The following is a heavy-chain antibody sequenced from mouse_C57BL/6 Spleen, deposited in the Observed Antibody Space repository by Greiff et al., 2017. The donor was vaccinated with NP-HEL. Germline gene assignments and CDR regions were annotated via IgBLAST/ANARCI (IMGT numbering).Heavy chain of an antibody. V-gene: IGHV1-59*01. CDR3: ARGYSNQGDWFAY. CDR1: GYTFTSYW. J-gene: IGHJ3*01. CDR2: IDPSDSYT. D-gene: IGHD2-5*01. Sequence: QVQLQQPGAELVRPGTSVKLSCKASGYTFTSYWMHWVKQRPGQGLEWIGVIDPSDSYTNYNQKFKGKATLTVDTSSSTAYMQLSSLTSEDSAVYYCARGYSNQGDWFAYWGQGTLVTVSA.